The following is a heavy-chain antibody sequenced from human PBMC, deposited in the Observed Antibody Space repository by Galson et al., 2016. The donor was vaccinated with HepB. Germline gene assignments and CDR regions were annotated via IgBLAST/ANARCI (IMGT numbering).Heavy chain of an antibody. V-gene: IGHV3-33*01. D-gene: IGHD3-10*01. CDR1: GFTFSSYG. CDR2: IWFDGSNE. J-gene: IGHJ4*02. Sequence: SLRLSCATSGFTFSSYGMHWVRQAPGKGLEWVAVIWFDGSNEYYADSVMGRFTISRDQSNDTLFLQMNSLRTEDTAVYYCARDRGYFGSGSPRSRALFYFDYWGQGTLVAVSS. CDR3: ARDRGYFGSGSPRSRALFYFDY.